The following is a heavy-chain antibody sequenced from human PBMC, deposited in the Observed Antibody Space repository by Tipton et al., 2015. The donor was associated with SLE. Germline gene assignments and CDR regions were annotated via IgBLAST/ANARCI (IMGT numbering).Heavy chain of an antibody. CDR3: AGGLFYVGGGYNWFDP. CDR1: GGSFSGYY. CDR2: INHSGST. V-gene: IGHV4-34*01. J-gene: IGHJ5*02. Sequence: TLSLTCAVYGGSFSGYYWSWIRQPPGKGLEWIGEINHSGSTNYNPSLKSRVTISVDTSKNQFSLKLSSVTAADTAVYYCAGGLFYVGGGYNWFDPWGQGTLVTVSS. D-gene: IGHD2/OR15-2a*01.